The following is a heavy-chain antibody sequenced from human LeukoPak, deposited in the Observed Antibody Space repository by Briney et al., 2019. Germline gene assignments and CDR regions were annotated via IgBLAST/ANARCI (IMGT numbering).Heavy chain of an antibody. V-gene: IGHV4-30-4*01. J-gene: IGHJ4*02. D-gene: IGHD3-22*01. CDR2: IYYSGST. Sequence: SETLSLTCTVSGGSISSGDYYWSWIRQPPGKGLEWIGYIYYSGSTYYNPSLKSRVTISVDTSKNQFSLKLSSVTAADTAVFYCARSAVDTADFDYWGQGTLVTVSS. CDR3: ARSAVDTADFDY. CDR1: GGSISSGDYY.